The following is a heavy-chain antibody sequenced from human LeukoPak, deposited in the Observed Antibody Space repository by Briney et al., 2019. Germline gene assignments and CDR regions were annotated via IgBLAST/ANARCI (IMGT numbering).Heavy chain of an antibody. Sequence: SETLSLTCTVSGGSISSYYWSWIRQPPGKGLEWIGYIYYSGSTNYNPSLKSRVTISVDTSKNQFSLKLSSVTAADTAVCYCARAVYGGNFLGYWGQGTLVTVSS. V-gene: IGHV4-59*01. CDR3: ARAVYGGNFLGY. CDR1: GGSISSYY. J-gene: IGHJ4*02. CDR2: IYYSGST. D-gene: IGHD4-23*01.